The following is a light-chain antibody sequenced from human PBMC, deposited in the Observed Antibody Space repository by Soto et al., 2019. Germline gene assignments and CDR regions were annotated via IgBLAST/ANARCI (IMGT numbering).Light chain of an antibody. V-gene: IGKV1-39*01. J-gene: IGKJ2*01. CDR1: QSISSY. CDR3: QQSYSTFVT. CDR2: AAS. Sequence: DIQMTQSPSSLSASVGDRVTITCRASQSISSYLNWYQQKPGKAPKLLIYAASSLQSGVPSRFSGSGSGTDFTLTISSLQPEDFATYYCQQSYSTFVTFGQGTKVDIK.